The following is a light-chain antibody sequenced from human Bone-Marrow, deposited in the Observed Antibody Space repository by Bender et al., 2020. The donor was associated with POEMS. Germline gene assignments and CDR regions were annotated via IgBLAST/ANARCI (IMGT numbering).Light chain of an antibody. V-gene: IGLV2-14*02. CDR2: SSH. CDR3: QSFDRSLTLSV. J-gene: IGLJ2*01. CDR1: SSDVGAYDL. Sequence: QSALTQPASVSGSPGQSITISCTGTSSDVGAYDLVSWFQHHPGKAPKLLIYSSHRRPSEVPDRFSASKSGASASLAITGLQAEDEAVYYCQSFDRSLTLSVFGGGTKLTVL.